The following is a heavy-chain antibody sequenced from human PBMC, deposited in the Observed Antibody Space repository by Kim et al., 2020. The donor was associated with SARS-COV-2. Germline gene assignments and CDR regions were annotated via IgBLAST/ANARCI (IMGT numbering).Heavy chain of an antibody. CDR2: INPHTGGT. CDR1: GYTFSDHY. D-gene: IGHD3-3*01. V-gene: IGHV1-2*06. CDR3: ARDFRTITDFWVAYSYV. Sequence: ASVKVSCKASGYTFSDHYIQWVRQAPGQGLEWMGRINPHTGGTNYAQKFQGRVTMSRDTAITAVYMELSSLRSDDTAVFYCARDFRTITDFWVAYSYVWG. J-gene: IGHJ6*02.